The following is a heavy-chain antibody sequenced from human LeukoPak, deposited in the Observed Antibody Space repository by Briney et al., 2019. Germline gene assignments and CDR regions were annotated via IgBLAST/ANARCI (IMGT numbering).Heavy chain of an antibody. V-gene: IGHV3-64*01. J-gene: IGHJ4*02. Sequence: GSLRLSFAASGFTFSSYAMHWVRQAPGKGLEYVSAISSNGGSTYYANSVKGRFTISRDNSKNTLYLQMGSLRAEDMAVYYCARGAHFGFGELLSVFDYWGQGTLVTVSS. D-gene: IGHD3-10*01. CDR2: ISSNGGST. CDR3: ARGAHFGFGELLSVFDY. CDR1: GFTFSSYA.